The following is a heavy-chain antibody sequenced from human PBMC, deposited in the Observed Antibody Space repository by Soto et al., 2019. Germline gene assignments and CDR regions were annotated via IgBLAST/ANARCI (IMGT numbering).Heavy chain of an antibody. D-gene: IGHD1-1*01. CDR1: GGSISSGGYY. CDR2: IYYSGST. CDR3: ARERMVQHQMGAFDI. V-gene: IGHV4-31*03. J-gene: IGHJ3*02. Sequence: QVQLQESGPGLVKPSQTPSLTCTVSGGSISSGGYYWSWIRQHPGKGLEWIGYIYYSGSTYYNPSLKSRVTISVDTSKNQFSLKLSSVTAADTAVYYCARERMVQHQMGAFDIWGQGTMVTVSS.